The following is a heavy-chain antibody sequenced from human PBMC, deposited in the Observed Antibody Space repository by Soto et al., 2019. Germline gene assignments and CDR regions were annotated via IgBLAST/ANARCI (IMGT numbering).Heavy chain of an antibody. J-gene: IGHJ6*03. Sequence: GGSLRLSCAASGFTFSSYGMHWVRQAPGKGLEWVAVISYDGSNKYYADSVKGRFTISRDNSKNTLYLQMNSLRAEDTAVYYWAHYGDYDYYYYYMDVWGKGTTVTVSS. CDR2: ISYDGSNK. CDR1: GFTFSSYG. CDR3: AHYGDYDYYYYYMDV. V-gene: IGHV3-30*03. D-gene: IGHD4-17*01.